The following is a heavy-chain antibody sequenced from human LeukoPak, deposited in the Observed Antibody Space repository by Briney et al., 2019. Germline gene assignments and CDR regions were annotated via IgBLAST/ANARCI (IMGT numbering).Heavy chain of an antibody. J-gene: IGHJ4*02. CDR2: IKQDGSEK. D-gene: IGHD3-9*01. Sequence: GGSLRLSCAASGFAFSSHWMSWVRQAPGKGLEWVANIKQDGSEKYYVDSVKGRFTISRDNAKNSLYLQMNSLRAEDTAVYYCARDGAFGILTGYYDYWGQGTLVTVSS. CDR3: ARDGAFGILTGYYDY. CDR1: GFAFSSHW. V-gene: IGHV3-7*03.